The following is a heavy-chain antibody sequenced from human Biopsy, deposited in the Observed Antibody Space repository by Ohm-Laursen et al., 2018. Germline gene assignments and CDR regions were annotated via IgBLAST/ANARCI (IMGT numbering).Heavy chain of an antibody. Sequence: SLRLSCAASGVTLSGYSMNWVRQAPGKGLEWVSVLSGGGGSTYYAASVKGRFTVSRDNSQNTLYLQMNNLRAEDTAVYYCAKVGGPSYGDYVYFDFWDQGALVTVSS. V-gene: IGHV3-23*01. CDR1: GVTLSGYS. D-gene: IGHD4-17*01. CDR3: AKVGGPSYGDYVYFDF. J-gene: IGHJ4*02. CDR2: LSGGGGST.